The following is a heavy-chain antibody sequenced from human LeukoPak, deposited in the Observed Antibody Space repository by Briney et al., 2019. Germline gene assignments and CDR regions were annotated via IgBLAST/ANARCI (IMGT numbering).Heavy chain of an antibody. J-gene: IGHJ4*02. CDR3: AREKGSSWYVDY. Sequence: SETLSLTCAVYGGSFSGYYWSWIRQPPGKGLEWIGDINHSGSTNYNPSLKSRVTISVDTSKNQFSLKLSSVTAADTAVYYCAREKGSSWYVDYWGQGTLVTVSS. D-gene: IGHD6-13*01. V-gene: IGHV4-34*01. CDR2: INHSGST. CDR1: GGSFSGYY.